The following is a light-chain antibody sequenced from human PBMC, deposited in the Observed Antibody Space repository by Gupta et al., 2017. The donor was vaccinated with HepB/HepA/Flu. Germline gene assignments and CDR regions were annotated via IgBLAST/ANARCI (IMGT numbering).Light chain of an antibody. Sequence: DIVLTQSPGTLSLSPGERATLSCRVSQSVSSSYLAWYQQKPGQAPRLLIYGASSRATGIPDRFSGSGSGTDFTLTISRLDPEDFAVYYCQQYGSSPPITFGQGTRLEIK. J-gene: IGKJ5*01. V-gene: IGKV3-20*01. CDR2: GAS. CDR1: QSVSSSY. CDR3: QQYGSSPPIT.